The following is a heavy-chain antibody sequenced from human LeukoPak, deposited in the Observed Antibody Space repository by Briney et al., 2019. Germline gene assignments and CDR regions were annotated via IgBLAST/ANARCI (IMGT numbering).Heavy chain of an antibody. CDR3: ARESRGYNWNGQGYYYYMDV. Sequence: PGGSLRLSCAASGFTFSNYWMHWVRRAPGKGLVWVSRIKYDESSPIYAASVKGRFTISRDNAKNTLYLQMNSLRAEDTAVYYCARESRGYNWNGQGYYYYMDVWGKGTTVTVSS. D-gene: IGHD1-1*01. J-gene: IGHJ6*03. CDR1: GFTFSNYW. CDR2: IKYDESSP. V-gene: IGHV3-74*01.